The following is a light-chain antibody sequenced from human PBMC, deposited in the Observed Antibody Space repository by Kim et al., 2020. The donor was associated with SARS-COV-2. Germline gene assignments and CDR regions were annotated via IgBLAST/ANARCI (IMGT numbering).Light chain of an antibody. CDR3: QQRSSWPLT. V-gene: IGKV3-11*01. J-gene: IGKJ4*01. CDR1: QSVGNY. CDR2: DAS. Sequence: EIVLTQSPATLSLSPGERATLSCRASQSVGNYLAWYQHKPGQAPRLLIYDASTRAIGIPARFSGSGSGTDFTLTISSLEPEDFALYYCQQRSSWPLTFGGGTKLEI.